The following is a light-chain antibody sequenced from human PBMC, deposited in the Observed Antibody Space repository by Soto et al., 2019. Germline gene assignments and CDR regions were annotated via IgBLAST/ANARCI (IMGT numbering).Light chain of an antibody. Sequence: QSALTQPASVSGSPGQSITISCTGTNSDVGSHNFVSWYQQYPGKAPKLLIYEASKRPSGLSNRFSGSKSGNTASLTISGLQAEDEADYYCCSLTNGATWVFGGATKVTVL. CDR2: EAS. CDR1: NSDVGSHNF. V-gene: IGLV2-23*01. CDR3: CSLTNGATWV. J-gene: IGLJ3*02.